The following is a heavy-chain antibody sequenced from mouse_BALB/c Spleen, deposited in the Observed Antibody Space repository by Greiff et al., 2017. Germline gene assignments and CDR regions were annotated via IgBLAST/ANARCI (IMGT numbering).Heavy chain of an antibody. Sequence: DVKLVESGGGLVKPGGSLKLSCAASGFAFSSYDMSWVRQTPEKRLEWVAYISSGGGSTYYPDTVKGRFTISRDNAKNTLYLQMSSLKSEDTAMYYCARNYYGNYGGFAYWGQGTLVTVSA. D-gene: IGHD2-1*01. CDR1: GFAFSSYD. CDR2: ISSGGGST. J-gene: IGHJ3*01. CDR3: ARNYYGNYGGFAY. V-gene: IGHV5-12-1*01.